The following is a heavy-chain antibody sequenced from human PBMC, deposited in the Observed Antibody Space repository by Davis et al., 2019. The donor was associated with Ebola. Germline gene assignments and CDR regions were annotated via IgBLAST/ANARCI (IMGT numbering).Heavy chain of an antibody. Sequence: AASVKVSCKASGFTLTKYAIHWVRQAPGQGLEWMGIINPSGGSTSYAQKFQGRVTMTRNTSISTAYMELSSLRSEDTAVYYCASGLWGSRGMDVWGKGTTVTVSS. CDR1: GFTLTKYA. D-gene: IGHD3-16*01. J-gene: IGHJ6*04. CDR3: ASGLWGSRGMDV. V-gene: IGHV1-46*01. CDR2: INPSGGST.